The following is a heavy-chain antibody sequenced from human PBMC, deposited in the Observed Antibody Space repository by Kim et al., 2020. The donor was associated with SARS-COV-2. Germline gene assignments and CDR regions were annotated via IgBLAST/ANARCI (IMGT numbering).Heavy chain of an antibody. V-gene: IGHV4-39*01. Sequence: SLKGRVTKSVDTSKNTFSLKLSSVTAADTAVYYCARLNYYDSSGYYEFDYWGQGTLVTVSS. D-gene: IGHD3-22*01. J-gene: IGHJ4*02. CDR3: ARLNYYDSSGYYEFDY.